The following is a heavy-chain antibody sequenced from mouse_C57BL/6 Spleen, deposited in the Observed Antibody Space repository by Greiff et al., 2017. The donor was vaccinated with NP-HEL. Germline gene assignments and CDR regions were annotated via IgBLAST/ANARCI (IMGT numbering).Heavy chain of an antibody. CDR3: EREGLLDY. J-gene: IGHJ2*01. CDR1: GFTFSDYG. CDR2: ISSGSSTI. V-gene: IGHV5-17*01. Sequence: EVKVVESGGGLVKPGGSLKLSCAASGFTFSDYGMHWVRQAPETGLEWVAYISSGSSTIYYADTVKGRFTISRDNAKNTLFLQMTSLRSEDTAMYYCEREGLLDYWGQGTTLTVSS.